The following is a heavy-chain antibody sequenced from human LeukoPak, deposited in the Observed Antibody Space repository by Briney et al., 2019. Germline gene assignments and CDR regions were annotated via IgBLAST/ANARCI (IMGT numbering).Heavy chain of an antibody. D-gene: IGHD4-11*01. CDR3: ARDDDYLSLHYYYGMDV. Sequence: PGGSLRLSCAASGFTFSDYYMSWIRQAPGKGLEWVSYVNNSGSTIYYADSVKGRFTISRDNAKNSLYLQMNSLRAEDTAVYYCARDDDYLSLHYYYGMDVWGQGTTVTVSS. CDR2: VNNSGSTI. CDR1: GFTFSDYY. J-gene: IGHJ6*02. V-gene: IGHV3-11*01.